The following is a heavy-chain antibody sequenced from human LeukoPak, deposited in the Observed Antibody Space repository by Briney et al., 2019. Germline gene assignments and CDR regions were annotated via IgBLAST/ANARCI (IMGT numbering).Heavy chain of an antibody. D-gene: IGHD4-23*01. CDR1: GFTFSSYG. CDR3: ARDGNSRYYYYMDV. V-gene: IGHV3-74*01. Sequence: GGSLRLSCAASGFTFSSYGMHWVRQAPGKGLVWVSRINSDGSSTSYADSVKGRFTISRDNAKNTLYLQMNSLRAEDTAVYYCARDGNSRYYYYMDVWGKGTTVTISS. J-gene: IGHJ6*03. CDR2: INSDGSST.